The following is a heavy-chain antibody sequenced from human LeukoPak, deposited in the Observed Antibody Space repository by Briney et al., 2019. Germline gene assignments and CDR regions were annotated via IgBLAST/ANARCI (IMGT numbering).Heavy chain of an antibody. J-gene: IGHJ4*02. CDR2: INPSSGGT. D-gene: IGHD3-10*01. V-gene: IGHV1-2*02. Sequence: GASVKVSCKASGYTFTGYYMHWVRQAPGQGLEWMVWINPSSGGTNYAQKLQGRVTMTTDTSTSTAYMELRSLRSDDTAVYYCARAPKGSTAEDYWGQGTLVTVSS. CDR1: GYTFTGYY. CDR3: ARAPKGSTAEDY.